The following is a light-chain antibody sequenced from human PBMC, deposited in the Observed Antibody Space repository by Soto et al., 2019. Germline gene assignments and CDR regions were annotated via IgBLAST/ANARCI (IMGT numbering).Light chain of an antibody. CDR3: QSYDSTLGARYV. CDR1: SSNIGAAYD. V-gene: IGLV1-40*01. J-gene: IGLJ1*01. Sequence: QSVLTQPPSVSGAPGQRVTISCTGSSSNIGAAYDVHWYQQRPGTAPKLLIFGNNNPPSGVPDRFSGSKSCTSASLAITGLQAEDEGDYYCQSYDSTLGARYVFGTGTKGTVL. CDR2: GNN.